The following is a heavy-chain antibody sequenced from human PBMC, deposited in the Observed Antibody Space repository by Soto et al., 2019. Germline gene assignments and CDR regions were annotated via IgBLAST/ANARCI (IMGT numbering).Heavy chain of an antibody. V-gene: IGHV4-34*01. CDR2: INHSGST. CDR1: GGSFSGYY. D-gene: IGHD2-15*01. CDR3: AAGIAASRYCSGGSCYLQGESDY. Sequence: PSETLSLTCAVYGGSFSGYYWSWIRQPPGKGLEWIGEINHSGSTNYNPSLKSRVTISVDTSKNQFSLELSSVTAADTAVYYCAAGIAASRYCSGGSCYLQGESDYWGQGTLVTVSS. J-gene: IGHJ4*02.